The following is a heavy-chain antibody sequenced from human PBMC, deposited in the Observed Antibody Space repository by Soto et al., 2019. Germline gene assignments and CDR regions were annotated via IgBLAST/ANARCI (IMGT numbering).Heavy chain of an antibody. Sequence: VQLVESGGGVVQPGRSLRLSCAASGFTFSSYAMHWVRQAPGKGLEWVSYISSSGTSIYCADSVKGRFTISRDNAKNSLYLHMNSLRVEDTAVYYCARDSGTSGPYYYYYGVGVWGQGTTVSVSS. CDR3: ARDSGTSGPYYYYYGVGV. J-gene: IGHJ6*02. CDR1: GFTFSSYA. V-gene: IGHV3-48*04. D-gene: IGHD1-26*01. CDR2: ISSSGTSI.